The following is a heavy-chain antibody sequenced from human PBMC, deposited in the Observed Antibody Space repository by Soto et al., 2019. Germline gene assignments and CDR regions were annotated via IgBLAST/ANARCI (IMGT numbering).Heavy chain of an antibody. J-gene: IGHJ4*02. Sequence: PGGSLRLSCAASGFTFGNYWVHWVRQAPGKGLEWVSRMNSDGSTTNYADSVKGRFTVPRDNARNTLHLQMNSLRAEDTAVYYCATAEVDYWGPGTLVTVSS. V-gene: IGHV3-74*01. CDR3: ATAEVDY. CDR1: GFTFGNYW. CDR2: MNSDGSTT.